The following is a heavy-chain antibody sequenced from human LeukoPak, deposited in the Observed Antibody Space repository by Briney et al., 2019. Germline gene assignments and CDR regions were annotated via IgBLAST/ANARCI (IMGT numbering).Heavy chain of an antibody. Sequence: GASVTVSCTASGFTFTSYDINWVRQASGQGFEWMGWMNPNTGNTGYAQKFQGRVTMTRDTSTSTAYMELRGLRSEDTAVYYCVRDGEGAGISVNYWFDPWGQGTLVTVSS. J-gene: IGHJ5*02. CDR3: VRDGEGAGISVNYWFDP. D-gene: IGHD6-13*01. V-gene: IGHV1-8*01. CDR1: GFTFTSYD. CDR2: MNPNTGNT.